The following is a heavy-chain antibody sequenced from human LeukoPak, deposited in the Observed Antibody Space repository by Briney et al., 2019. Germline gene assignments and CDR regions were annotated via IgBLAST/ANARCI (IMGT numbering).Heavy chain of an antibody. Sequence: SETLSLTCTVSGASISGYYWGWIRQPPGKGLEWIGYIYYTGITNYNPSLKSRVTISVDTSKNQFSLKLSSVTAADTAVYYCARPRAYRGGDCYSYTFDIWGRGTMVTVSS. CDR1: GASISGYY. V-gene: IGHV4-59*08. CDR2: IYYTGIT. D-gene: IGHD2-21*02. J-gene: IGHJ3*02. CDR3: ARPRAYRGGDCYSYTFDI.